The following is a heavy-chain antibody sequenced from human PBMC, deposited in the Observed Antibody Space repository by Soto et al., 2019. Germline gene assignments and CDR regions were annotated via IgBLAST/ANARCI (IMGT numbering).Heavy chain of an antibody. V-gene: IGHV3-21*01. CDR2: ISSSSSYK. CDR1: GFTFSNYI. Sequence: EVQLVESGGGLVKPGGSLRLSCAASGFTFSNYIINWVRQAPGRGLEWVSSISSSSSYKYYADSVKGRFTISRDNAKNSLYLQMNSLRAEDTAVYYCARDPSPYDFWSGSKRPYGLDVWGQGTTVTVSS. D-gene: IGHD3-3*01. CDR3: ARDPSPYDFWSGSKRPYGLDV. J-gene: IGHJ6*02.